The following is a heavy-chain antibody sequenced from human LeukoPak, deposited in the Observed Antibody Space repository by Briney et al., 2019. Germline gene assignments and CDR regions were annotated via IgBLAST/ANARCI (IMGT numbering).Heavy chain of an antibody. D-gene: IGHD4-17*01. CDR1: GGSISGYY. Sequence: SETLSLTCTVSGGSISGYYWSWIRQPPGKGLEWVGYIYYSGSTYYNPSLKSRVTISVDTSKNQFSLKLSSVTAADTAVYYCARTRHYGDDGVPVFDYWGQGTLVTVSS. CDR3: ARTRHYGDDGVPVFDY. CDR2: IYYSGST. J-gene: IGHJ4*02. V-gene: IGHV4-59*08.